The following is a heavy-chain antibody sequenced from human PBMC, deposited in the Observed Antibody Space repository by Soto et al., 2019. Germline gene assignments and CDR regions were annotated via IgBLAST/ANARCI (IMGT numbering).Heavy chain of an antibody. CDR2: IYWDDDK. CDR3: AHSRSPARSIVVVHFDY. V-gene: IGHV2-5*02. D-gene: IGHD3-22*01. CDR1: GFPLSTRGLG. Sequence: QITLKESGPTLAKPTKNITLTCTFSGFPLSTRGLGVGWIRQPPGKALEWLELIYWDDDKRYSPTLKSRLTITKDTSKNQVVLTMTNMDPVDTATYYCAHSRSPARSIVVVHFDYWGQGTMVTFSS. J-gene: IGHJ4*02.